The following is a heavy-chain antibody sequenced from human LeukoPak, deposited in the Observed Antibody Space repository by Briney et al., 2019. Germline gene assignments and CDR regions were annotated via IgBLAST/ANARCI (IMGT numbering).Heavy chain of an antibody. Sequence: PGGSLRLSYAASGFTFSSYEMNWVRQAPGKGLEWVSYISSSGSTIYYADSVKGRFTISRDNAKNSLYLQMNSLRAEGTAVYYCAELGITMIGGVWGKGTTVTISS. CDR3: AELGITMIGGV. D-gene: IGHD3-10*02. V-gene: IGHV3-48*03. CDR1: GFTFSSYE. CDR2: ISSSGSTI. J-gene: IGHJ6*04.